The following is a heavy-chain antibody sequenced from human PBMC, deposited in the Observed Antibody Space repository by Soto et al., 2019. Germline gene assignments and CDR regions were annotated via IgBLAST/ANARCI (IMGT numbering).Heavy chain of an antibody. Sequence: ASVKISCKASGYTFTSYAMHWVRQAPGQRLEWMGWINAGNGNTKYSQKFQGRVTITRDTSASTAYMELSSLRSEDTAVYYCARGDYDSPPCLYWGQGTLVTVSS. D-gene: IGHD4-17*01. V-gene: IGHV1-3*01. CDR3: ARGDYDSPPCLY. J-gene: IGHJ4*02. CDR1: GYTFTSYA. CDR2: INAGNGNT.